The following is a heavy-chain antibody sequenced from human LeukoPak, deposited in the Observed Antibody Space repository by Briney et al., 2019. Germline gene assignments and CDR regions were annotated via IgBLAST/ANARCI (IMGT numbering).Heavy chain of an antibody. Sequence: SETLSLTCTVSGGSISSSSYYWGWIRQPPGKGLEWIGSIYYSGSTYYNPSLKSRVTISVDTSKNQFSLKLSSVTAADTAVYYCARGATYYYGSGRVYHFDYWGQGTLVTVSS. J-gene: IGHJ4*02. CDR1: GGSISSSSYY. D-gene: IGHD3-10*01. CDR3: ARGATYYYGSGRVYHFDY. V-gene: IGHV4-39*07. CDR2: IYYSGST.